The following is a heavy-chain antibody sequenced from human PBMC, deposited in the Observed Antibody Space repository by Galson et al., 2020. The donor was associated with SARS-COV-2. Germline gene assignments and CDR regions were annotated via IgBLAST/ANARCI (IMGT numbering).Heavy chain of an antibody. D-gene: IGHD1-1*01. J-gene: IGHJ3*02. CDR3: ARSYRTGTTIISHAFDI. Sequence: SGPTQMKLTQTLTLTCTLSGFSLSTSGRCVSWIRQPPGKALEWLVRIDRDDDKIYSTSLKTRLTIPKDTSKNQVVLTMNNMDPVDTATYYCARSYRTGTTIISHAFDIWGQGTMVTVSS. CDR1: GFSLSTSGRC. CDR2: IDRDDDK. V-gene: IGHV2-70*17.